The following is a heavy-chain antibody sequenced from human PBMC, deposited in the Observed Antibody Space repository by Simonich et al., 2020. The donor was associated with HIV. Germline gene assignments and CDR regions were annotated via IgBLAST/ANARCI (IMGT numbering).Heavy chain of an antibody. CDR2: IDPNSGGT. CDR1: GYIFTGHY. J-gene: IGHJ3*02. CDR3: TRGPSHGAFDI. Sequence: QVQLVQSGAEVKKPGASVKVSCKASGYIFTGHYMIWVRQAPGQGLGGMGGIDPNSGGTQYAQKFQDRVTMTRDTSISTAYMELSRLRSDDTAVYFCTRGPSHGAFDIWGQGTMVTVSS. V-gene: IGHV1-2*02.